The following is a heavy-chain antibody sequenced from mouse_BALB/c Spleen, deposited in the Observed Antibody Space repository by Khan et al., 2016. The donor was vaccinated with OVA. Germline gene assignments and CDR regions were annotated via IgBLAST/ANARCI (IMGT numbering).Heavy chain of an antibody. Sequence: EVQLQESGPGLVKPSQSLSLTCTVTGYSITSNYAWNWIRQFPGNQLEWMGYISYSGSTSYNPSLKSRISITRDTSKNQFFLQLNSVTTEETATYYCARGNYYGYAMDYWGQGTSVTVSS. D-gene: IGHD1-1*01. CDR2: ISYSGST. J-gene: IGHJ4*01. V-gene: IGHV3-2*02. CDR3: ARGNYYGYAMDY. CDR1: GYSITSNYA.